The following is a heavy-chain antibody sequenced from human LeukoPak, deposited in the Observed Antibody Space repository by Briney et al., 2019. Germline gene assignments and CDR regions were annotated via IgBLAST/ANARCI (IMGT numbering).Heavy chain of an antibody. CDR1: GFTFSSYA. CDR2: ISGSGGST. CDR3: AKDRDSSGYYYLDY. V-gene: IGHV3-23*01. J-gene: IGHJ4*02. D-gene: IGHD3-22*01. Sequence: GGSLRLYCAASGFTFSSYAMSWVRQAPGKGLEWVSAISGSGGSTYYADSVKGRFTISRDNSKNTLYLEMNSLRAEDTAVYYCAKDRDSSGYYYLDYWGQGTMVTVSS.